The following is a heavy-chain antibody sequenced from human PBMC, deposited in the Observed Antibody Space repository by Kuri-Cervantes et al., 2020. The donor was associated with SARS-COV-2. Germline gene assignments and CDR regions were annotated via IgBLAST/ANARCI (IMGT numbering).Heavy chain of an antibody. Sequence: GESLKISCAAPGFTFSSYWMSWVRQAPGKGLEWVAVISHDGKNKKCIASGKGRFTISRDNSQNTLYLDMKSLGSEDTAMYYCAKDRFGVQDFWGQGTLVTVSS. CDR2: ISHDGKNK. D-gene: IGHD2-8*01. CDR3: AKDRFGVQDF. J-gene: IGHJ4*02. CDR1: GFTFSSYW. V-gene: IGHV3-30*18.